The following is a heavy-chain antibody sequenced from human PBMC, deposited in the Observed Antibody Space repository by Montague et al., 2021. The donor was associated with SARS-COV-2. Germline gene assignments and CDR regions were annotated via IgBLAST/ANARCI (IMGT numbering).Heavy chain of an antibody. J-gene: IGHJ6*02. D-gene: IGHD2-21*01. CDR3: ARDTEVEIRTYSYYKMDV. V-gene: IGHV4-61*02. Sequence: TLSLTCTVSGGSVNSGNYYWSWIRQPAGKRLEWMGRISISGNTNYNPSLKSRLSILVDTSKNQFSLNLRSVTAADTAVYYCARDTEVEIRTYSYYKMDVWGLGTTVTVSS. CDR1: GGSVNSGNYY. CDR2: ISISGNT.